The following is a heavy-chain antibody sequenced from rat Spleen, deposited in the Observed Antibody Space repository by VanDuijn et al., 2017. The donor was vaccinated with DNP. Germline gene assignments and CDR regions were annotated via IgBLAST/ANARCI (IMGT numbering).Heavy chain of an antibody. Sequence: EVQLVETGGGLVQPGRSLKLSCVASGFTFSNSWMYWIRQAPGKGLEWIGSINDDGGTTYYRDSVKGRFTISRDNAQNTVYLQMNSLRSEDTATYHYAKILDYWGQGVMVTVSS. CDR3: AKILDY. J-gene: IGHJ2*01. CDR2: INDDGGTT. CDR1: GFTFSNSW. V-gene: IGHV5-58*01.